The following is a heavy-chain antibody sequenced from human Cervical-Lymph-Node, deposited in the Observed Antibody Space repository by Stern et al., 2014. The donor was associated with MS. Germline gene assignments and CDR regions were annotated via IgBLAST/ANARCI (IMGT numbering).Heavy chain of an antibody. CDR3: ARGPYYYDSSGHFDY. CDR2: ISAYNGNT. D-gene: IGHD3-22*01. CDR1: GYTFTSYG. V-gene: IGHV1-18*04. Sequence: VQLVHSGAEVKKPGASVKVSCKASGYTFTSYGISWVRQAPGQGLEGMGWISAYNGNTNYAQKVQGRVSMTTDTSTSTAYMELRSLRSDDTAVYYCARGPYYYDSSGHFDYWGQGTLVTVSS. J-gene: IGHJ4*02.